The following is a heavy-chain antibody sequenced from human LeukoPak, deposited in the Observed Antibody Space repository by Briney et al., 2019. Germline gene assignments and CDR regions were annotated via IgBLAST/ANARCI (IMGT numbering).Heavy chain of an antibody. CDR3: ARNPELGSNTGDYYYYYYTDV. D-gene: IGHD6-13*01. J-gene: IGHJ6*03. Sequence: GGSLRLPCAASGFTFSSYWMSWVRQAPGGGLEGVAVIWYDGSNKYYAGSVKGRFTISRDNSKNTLYLQMNSLRSEDTAVYYCARNPELGSNTGDYYYYYYTDVGGKGTTVTVS. CDR1: GFTFSSYW. V-gene: IGHV3-33*01. CDR2: IWYDGSNK.